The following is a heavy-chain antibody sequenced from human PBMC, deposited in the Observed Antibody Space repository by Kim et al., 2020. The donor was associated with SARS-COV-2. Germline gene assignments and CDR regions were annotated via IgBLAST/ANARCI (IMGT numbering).Heavy chain of an antibody. V-gene: IGHV3-9*01. J-gene: IGHJ6*02. D-gene: IGHD2-15*01. Sequence: GGSLRLSCAASGFTFDDYAMHWVRQAPGKGLEWVSGISWNSGSIGYADSVKGRFTISRDNTKNSLYLQMNSLRAEDTALYYCAKSSPPRSHYYYGMDVWGQGTTVTVSS. CDR2: ISWNSGSI. CDR1: GFTFDDYA. CDR3: AKSSPPRSHYYYGMDV.